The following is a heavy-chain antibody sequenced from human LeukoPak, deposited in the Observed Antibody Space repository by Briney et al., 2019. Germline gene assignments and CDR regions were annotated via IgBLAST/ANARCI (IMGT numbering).Heavy chain of an antibody. CDR1: GGSISSQY. J-gene: IGHJ4*02. CDR2: IYASGST. Sequence: SETLSLTCTVSGGSISSQYWSWIRQPAGKGLEWIGRIYASGSTNCNPSLKSRVTMSVDTSKNQFSLKPSSVTAADTAVFYCTKDTYCSGTTCNGGPGDYWGQGILVTVSS. CDR3: TKDTYCSGTTCNGGPGDY. V-gene: IGHV4-4*07. D-gene: IGHD2-2*01.